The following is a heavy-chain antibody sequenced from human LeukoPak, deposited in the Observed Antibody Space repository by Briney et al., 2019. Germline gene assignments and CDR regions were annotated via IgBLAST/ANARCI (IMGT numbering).Heavy chain of an antibody. D-gene: IGHD1-26*01. CDR2: ISSSGSTI. CDR1: GFTFSDYY. Sequence: GGSLRLSCAASGFTFSDYYMSWIRQAPGRGLEWVSYISSSGSTIYYADSVKGRFTISRDNAKNSLYLQMNSLRAEDTAVYYCARRATPFRVYFDYWGQGTLVTVSS. CDR3: ARRATPFRVYFDY. J-gene: IGHJ4*02. V-gene: IGHV3-11*01.